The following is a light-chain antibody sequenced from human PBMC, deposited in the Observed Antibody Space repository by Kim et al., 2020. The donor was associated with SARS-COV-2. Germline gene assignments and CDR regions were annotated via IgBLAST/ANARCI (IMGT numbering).Light chain of an antibody. V-gene: IGKV3-11*01. CDR3: HQRSNWPLT. Sequence: LSPGERATLSCRASQSISSYLAWYQQKPGQSPRLLIYGASNRATGIPARFSGSGSGTDFTLTIGSLEPEDFAIYYCHQRSNWPLTFGGGTKVDIK. J-gene: IGKJ4*01. CDR1: QSISSY. CDR2: GAS.